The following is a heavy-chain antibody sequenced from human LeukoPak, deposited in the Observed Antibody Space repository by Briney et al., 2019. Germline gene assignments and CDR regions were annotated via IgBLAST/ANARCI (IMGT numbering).Heavy chain of an antibody. CDR2: ISGSGGST. V-gene: IGHV3-23*01. Sequence: GGSLRLSCAVSGFTFSSYAMSWVRQAPGKGLEWVSAISGSGGSTYYADSVKGRFTISRDNAKNSLYLQVISLRAEDTAVYYCARGPSIAARYDAFDIWGQGTMVTVSS. CDR1: GFTFSSYA. J-gene: IGHJ3*02. D-gene: IGHD6-6*01. CDR3: ARGPSIAARYDAFDI.